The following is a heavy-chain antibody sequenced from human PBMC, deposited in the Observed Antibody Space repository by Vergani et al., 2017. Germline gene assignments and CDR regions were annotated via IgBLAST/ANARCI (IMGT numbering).Heavy chain of an antibody. CDR1: GFTFSSHG. Sequence: QVQLVESEGGVVQPGRSLTLSCVASGFTFSSHGMHWVRQAPGKGLKWVAVIWYDGSNKYYGDSVKGRFTISRDNSKNTLYLQMNSLRVEDTAVYYCARWGNEKRLDSWGQGTLVTVSS. CDR2: IWYDGSNK. V-gene: IGHV3-33*01. J-gene: IGHJ5*01. CDR3: ARWGNEKRLDS. D-gene: IGHD1-1*01.